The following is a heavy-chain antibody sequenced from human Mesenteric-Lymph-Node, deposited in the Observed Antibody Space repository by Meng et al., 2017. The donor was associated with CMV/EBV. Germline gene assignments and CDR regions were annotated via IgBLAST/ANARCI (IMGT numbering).Heavy chain of an antibody. D-gene: IGHD3-22*01. Sequence: GGSLRLSCAASGFTFSSYWMSWVRQAPGKGLEWLSVIYSGGSITYHAPSVKGRFTISRDDSMNTLFLQWNSLRADDTAVYFCARYLLPRSIRGSYYFGMDVWGQGTTVTVSS. CDR1: GFTFSSYW. CDR3: ARYLLPRSIRGSYYFGMDV. CDR2: IYSGGSIT. V-gene: IGHV3-23*03. J-gene: IGHJ6*02.